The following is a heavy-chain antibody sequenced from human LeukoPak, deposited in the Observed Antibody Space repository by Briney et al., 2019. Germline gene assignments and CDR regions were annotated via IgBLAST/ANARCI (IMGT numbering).Heavy chain of an antibody. V-gene: IGHV3-23*01. D-gene: IGHD6-19*01. CDR2: ISGSGGST. CDR3: AKDTGYSSGWPFDY. CDR1: GFTFSSYA. Sequence: GGSPRLSCAASGFTFSSYAMSWVRQAPGKGLEWVSAISGSGGSTYYADSVKGRFTISRDNSKNTLYLQMNSLRAEDTAVYYCAKDTGYSSGWPFDYWGQGTLVTFSS. J-gene: IGHJ4*02.